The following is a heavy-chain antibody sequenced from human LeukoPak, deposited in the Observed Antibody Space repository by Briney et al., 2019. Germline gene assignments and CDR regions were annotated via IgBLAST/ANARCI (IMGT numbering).Heavy chain of an antibody. CDR3: AKDPEQVVRGWFDP. J-gene: IGHJ5*02. D-gene: IGHD6-6*01. CDR1: GFTFSSYE. V-gene: IGHV3-23*01. CDR2: ISGTGDRT. Sequence: GGSLRLSCAASGFTFSSYEMNWVRQAPGKGLEWVSSISGTGDRTYYADSVKGRFTISRDNSKNTLYLQMNSLRAEDTAIYYCAKDPEQVVRGWFDPWGQGTLVTVSS.